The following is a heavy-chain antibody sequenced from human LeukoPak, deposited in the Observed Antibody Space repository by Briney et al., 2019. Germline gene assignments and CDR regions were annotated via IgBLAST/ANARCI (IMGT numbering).Heavy chain of an antibody. CDR1: GGTFSGYT. CDR2: IIPILGIA. V-gene: IGHV1-69*04. J-gene: IGHJ2*01. Sequence: SVKVSCKASGGTFSGYTISWVRQAPGQGLEWMGRIIPILGIANYAQKFQGRVTITADKSTSTAYMELSSLRSEDTAVYSCARDVDCTNGVCYTYWYFDLWGRGTLVTVSS. CDR3: ARDVDCTNGVCYTYWYFDL. D-gene: IGHD2-8*01.